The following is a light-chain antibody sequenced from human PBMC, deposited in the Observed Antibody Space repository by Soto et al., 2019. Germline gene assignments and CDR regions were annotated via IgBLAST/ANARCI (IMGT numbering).Light chain of an antibody. CDR1: QIISSY. CDR3: QQYDNLPPRIT. J-gene: IGKJ5*01. CDR2: DAS. V-gene: IGKV1-33*01. Sequence: DIQMTQSPSSLSASVGDRVTITCRASQIISSYLNWYQQKPGKAPKLLIYDASNLETGVPSRFSGSGSGTDFTFTISSLQPEDIATYYCQQYDNLPPRITFGQGTRLEIK.